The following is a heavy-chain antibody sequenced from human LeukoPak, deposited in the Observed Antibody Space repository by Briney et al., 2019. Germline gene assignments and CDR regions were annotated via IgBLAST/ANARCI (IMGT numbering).Heavy chain of an antibody. CDR3: ARGIRSSLDY. CDR2: INGDGSGT. CDR1: GFTFSGYW. Sequence: GGSLRLSCAASGFTFSGYWMHWVRQAPGKGLVWVSAINGDGSGTSYADSVKGRFTISRDNAKNTLYLQMNSLRADDTAVYYCARGIRSSLDYWGQGTLVTVSS. J-gene: IGHJ4*02. D-gene: IGHD1-14*01. V-gene: IGHV3-74*01.